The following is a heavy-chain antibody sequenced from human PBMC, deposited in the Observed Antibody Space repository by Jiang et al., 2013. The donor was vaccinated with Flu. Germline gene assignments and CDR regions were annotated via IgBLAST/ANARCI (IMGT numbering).Heavy chain of an antibody. J-gene: IGHJ4*02. CDR3: AMGRDCSGGSCYSEVLSPFDY. CDR2: IIPIFGTA. Sequence: SGAEVKKPGSSVKVSCKASGGTFSSYAISWVRQAPGQGLEWMGGIIPIFGTANYAQKFQGRVTITADESTSTAYMELSSLRSEDTAVYYCAMGRDCSGGSCYSEVLSPFDYWGQGTLVTVSS. D-gene: IGHD2-15*01. V-gene: IGHV1-69*01. CDR1: GGTFSSYA.